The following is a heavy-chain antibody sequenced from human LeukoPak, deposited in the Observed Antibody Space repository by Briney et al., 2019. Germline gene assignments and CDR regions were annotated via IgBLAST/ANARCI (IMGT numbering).Heavy chain of an antibody. D-gene: IGHD6-19*01. Sequence: GGSLRLSCAASGFTFSDYTMNWVRQTPGKGLEWVSSISSGGTYKYYTDSVKGRFTISRENAKNSLYLQMNSLRAGDTAVYYCARAIAVAGGVGFDYWGQGTLVTVSS. J-gene: IGHJ4*02. CDR2: ISSGGTYK. CDR3: ARAIAVAGGVGFDY. V-gene: IGHV3-21*01. CDR1: GFTFSDYT.